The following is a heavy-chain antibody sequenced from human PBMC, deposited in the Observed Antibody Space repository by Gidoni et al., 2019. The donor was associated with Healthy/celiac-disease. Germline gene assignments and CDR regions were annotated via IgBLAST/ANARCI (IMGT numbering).Heavy chain of an antibody. D-gene: IGHD5-12*01. Sequence: SGGTFSSYAISWVRQAPGQGLEWMGGIIPIFGTANYAQKFQCRVTITADESTSTAYMELSSLRSEDTAVYYCARGLEMATPTGFDYWGQGTLVTVSS. V-gene: IGHV1-69*01. J-gene: IGHJ4*02. CDR1: GGTFSSYA. CDR3: ARGLEMATPTGFDY. CDR2: IIPIFGTA.